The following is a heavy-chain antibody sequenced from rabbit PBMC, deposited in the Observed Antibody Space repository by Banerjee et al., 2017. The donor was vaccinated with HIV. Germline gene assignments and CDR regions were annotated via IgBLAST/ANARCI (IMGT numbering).Heavy chain of an antibody. CDR1: GFTISSSYW. CDR3: AREDTSGWGHFDL. CDR2: IYTSIHST. D-gene: IGHD4-1*01. Sequence: QEQLEESGGDLVKPGASLTLTCTASGFTISSSYWICWVRQAPGKGLELIACIYTSIHSTWCASWAKGRFTISKTSTTVTLQMTSLTAADTATYFCAREDTSGWGHFDLWGQGTLVTVS. J-gene: IGHJ4*01. V-gene: IGHV1S45*01.